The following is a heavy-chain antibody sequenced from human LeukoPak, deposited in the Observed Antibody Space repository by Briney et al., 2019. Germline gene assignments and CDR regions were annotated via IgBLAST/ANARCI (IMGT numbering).Heavy chain of an antibody. V-gene: IGHV4-4*07. CDR3: ARARVSLHHGYCSGGSCYSGPYFDY. CDR1: GGSISSYY. Sequence: SETLSLTCTVSGGSISSYYWSWIRQPAGKGLEWIGRIYTSGSTNYNPSLKSRVTMSVDTSKNQFSLKLSSVTAADTAVYYCARARVSLHHGYCSGGSCYSGPYFDYWGQGTLVTASS. D-gene: IGHD2-15*01. J-gene: IGHJ4*02. CDR2: IYTSGST.